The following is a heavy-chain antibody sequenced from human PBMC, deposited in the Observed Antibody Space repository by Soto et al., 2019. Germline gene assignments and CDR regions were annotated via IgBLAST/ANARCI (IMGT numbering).Heavy chain of an antibody. CDR1: GFTFSSYA. Sequence: EVQLLESGGGLVQPGGSLRLSCAASGFTFSSYAMSWVRQAPGKGLEWVSAISGSGGSTYYADSVKGRFTISRANSKNTLYLQMNSLRAEDKAVYYCAKGGEVSYYYYYGMDVWGQGTTVTVSS. J-gene: IGHJ6*02. V-gene: IGHV3-23*01. CDR3: AKGGEVSYYYYYGMDV. CDR2: ISGSGGST. D-gene: IGHD2-21*01.